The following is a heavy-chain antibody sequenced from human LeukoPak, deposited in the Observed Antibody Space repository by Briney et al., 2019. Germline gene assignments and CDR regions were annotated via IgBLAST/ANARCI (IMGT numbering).Heavy chain of an antibody. V-gene: IGHV3-74*01. D-gene: IGHD2-21*02. J-gene: IGHJ4*02. Sequence: GGSRRLSCAASGFSFSNHWMHWVRQVPGEGLVWVSRITSDGYTTNYADSVKGRFTISRDNAKNTLYLQMNSLRDEDTAVYYCVRGAVTGQQCDDWGQGTLVTVSS. CDR3: VRGAVTGQQCDD. CDR1: GFSFSNHW. CDR2: ITSDGYTT.